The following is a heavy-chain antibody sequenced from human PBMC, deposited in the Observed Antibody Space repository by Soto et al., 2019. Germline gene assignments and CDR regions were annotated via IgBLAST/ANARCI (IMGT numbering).Heavy chain of an antibody. CDR3: AREEGSGSYYNGPTTMDV. D-gene: IGHD3-10*01. J-gene: IGHJ6*03. V-gene: IGHV1-18*01. CDR1: GYTFTSYG. Sequence: ASVKVSCKASGYTFTSYGISWVRQAPGQGLEWMGWISAYNGNTNYAQKLQGRVTMTTDTSTSTAYMELRSLRSDDTAVYYCAREEGSGSYYNGPTTMDVWGKGTTVTVSS. CDR2: ISAYNGNT.